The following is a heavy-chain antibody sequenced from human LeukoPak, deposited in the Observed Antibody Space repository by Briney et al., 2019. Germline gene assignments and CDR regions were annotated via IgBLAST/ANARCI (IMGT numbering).Heavy chain of an antibody. CDR2: VYSGGNT. CDR3: ARGMPGAPGGGLFDY. Sequence: PGGSLRLSCAVTGFTVTNNYMTWVRQAPGKGLEWVSVVYSGGNTYYADSVKGRFTISRDSSQATLYLQMNSLRAEDTAVYYCARGMPGAPGGGLFDYWGQGALVTVSS. J-gene: IGHJ4*02. V-gene: IGHV3-66*01. CDR1: GFTVTNNY. D-gene: IGHD3-16*01.